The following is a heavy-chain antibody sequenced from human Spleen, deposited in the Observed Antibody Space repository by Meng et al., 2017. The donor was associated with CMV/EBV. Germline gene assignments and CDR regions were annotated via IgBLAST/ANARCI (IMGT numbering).Heavy chain of an antibody. CDR3: AVIAVAGTGY. CDR1: GGSFSGYY. D-gene: IGHD6-19*01. V-gene: IGHV4-34*01. J-gene: IGHJ4*02. Sequence: GSLRLSCAVYGGSFSGYYWSWIRQPPGKGLEWIGEINHSGSTNYNPSLKSRVTISVDTSKNQFSLKLSSVTAADTAVYYCAVIAVAGTGYWGQGTLVTVSS. CDR2: INHSGST.